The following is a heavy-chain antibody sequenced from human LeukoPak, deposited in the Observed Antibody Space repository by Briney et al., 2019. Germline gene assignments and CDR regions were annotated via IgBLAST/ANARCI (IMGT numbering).Heavy chain of an antibody. Sequence: SGTLSLTCTVSGAAISSSYWSWVRQPPGKRLEWIGFIYYNGNTNSNPSLKSRVTISVDTSKNQFSLKLTSVTPADTAVYYCVRGNYDNRGYSNAFDIWGQGAMVTVSS. J-gene: IGHJ3*02. CDR2: IYYNGNT. CDR3: VRGNYDNRGYSNAFDI. CDR1: GAAISSSY. D-gene: IGHD3-22*01. V-gene: IGHV4-59*01.